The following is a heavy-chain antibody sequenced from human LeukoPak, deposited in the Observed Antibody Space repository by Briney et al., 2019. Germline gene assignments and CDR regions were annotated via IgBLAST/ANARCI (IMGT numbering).Heavy chain of an antibody. CDR1: GFTFSDYF. J-gene: IGHJ4*02. CDR2: ISGTGETI. Sequence: GGSLRLSCAASGFTFSDYFMSWIRQSPGKGLEWLSYISGTGETIYYADSVKGRFTISRDNAKNSLYLQMNSLRAEDTAVYYCARVSGTYDYWGQGTLVTVSS. CDR3: ARVSGTYDY. D-gene: IGHD1-1*01. V-gene: IGHV3-11*04.